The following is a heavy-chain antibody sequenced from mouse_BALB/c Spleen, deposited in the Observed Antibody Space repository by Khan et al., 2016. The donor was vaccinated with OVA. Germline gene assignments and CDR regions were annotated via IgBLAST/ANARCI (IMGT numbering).Heavy chain of an antibody. CDR1: GYSFTNYW. CDR3: TRSYDSYYFDY. V-gene: IGHV1-5*01. D-gene: IGHD2-4*01. CDR2: IYPGISDT. Sequence: VQLQQSGTVLARPGASVKMSCKASGYSFTNYWMHWVQQRPGQGLEWIGAIYPGISDTRYNQKFKGKTKLPAVTSASTAYMELSSPTNEDSAVYSCTRSYDSYYFDYWGQGTTLRVSS. J-gene: IGHJ2*01.